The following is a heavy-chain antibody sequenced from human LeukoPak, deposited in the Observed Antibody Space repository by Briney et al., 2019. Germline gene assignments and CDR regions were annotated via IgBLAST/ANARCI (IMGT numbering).Heavy chain of an antibody. V-gene: IGHV3-66*01. J-gene: IGHJ4*02. D-gene: IGHD3-22*01. CDR3: ARKTDSGGQGDY. Sequence: PGGSLRLPCATSGFIFSNYEMSWVRQAPGKGLECVSVIYSGGNTYYTDSVKGRFTISRDNSKNTLYLQMNSLRAEDTAVYYCARKTDSGGQGDYWGPGTLVTVSS. CDR2: IYSGGNT. CDR1: GFIFSNYE.